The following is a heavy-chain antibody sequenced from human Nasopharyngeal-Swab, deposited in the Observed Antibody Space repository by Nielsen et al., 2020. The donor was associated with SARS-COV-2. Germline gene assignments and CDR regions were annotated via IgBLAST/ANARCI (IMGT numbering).Heavy chain of an antibody. D-gene: IGHD3-10*01. CDR1: GFTVSSNY. CDR3: ARGAITMVRGVIGTNAFDI. V-gene: IGHV3-53*01. J-gene: IGHJ3*02. Sequence: GGSLRLSCAASGFTVSSNYMSWVRQAPGKELEWVSVIYSGGNTNYADSVKGRFTISRDNSKNTLYLQMNSLRAEDTAVYYCARGAITMVRGVIGTNAFDIWGQGTMVTVSS. CDR2: IYSGGNT.